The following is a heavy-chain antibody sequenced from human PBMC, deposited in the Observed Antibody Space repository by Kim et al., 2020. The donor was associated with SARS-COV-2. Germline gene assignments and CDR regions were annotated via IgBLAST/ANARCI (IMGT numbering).Heavy chain of an antibody. CDR2: ISYDGSNK. V-gene: IGHV3-30*04. D-gene: IGHD6-19*01. CDR1: GFTFSSYA. CDR3: ASSWGLGSGWYEGVDY. Sequence: GGSLRLSCAASGFTFSSYAMHWVRQAPGKGLEWVAVISYDGSNKYYADSVKGRFTISRDNSKNTLYLQMNSLRAEDTAVYYCASSWGLGSGWYEGVDYWG. J-gene: IGHJ4*01.